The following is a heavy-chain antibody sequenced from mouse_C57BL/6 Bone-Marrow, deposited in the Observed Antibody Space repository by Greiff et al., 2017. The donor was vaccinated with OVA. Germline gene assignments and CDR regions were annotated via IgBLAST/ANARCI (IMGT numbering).Heavy chain of an antibody. J-gene: IGHJ1*03. D-gene: IGHD1-1*01. CDR1: GYTFTSYW. V-gene: IGHV1-61*01. CDR3: ARSPLYYGSFHWYFDV. CDR2: IYPSDSET. Sequence: VQLQQPGAELVRPGSSVKLSCKASGYTFTSYWMDWVKQRPGQGLEWIGNIYPSDSETHYNQKFKDKATLTVDKSSSTAYMQLSSLTSEDSAVYYCARSPLYYGSFHWYFDVWGTGTTVTVSS.